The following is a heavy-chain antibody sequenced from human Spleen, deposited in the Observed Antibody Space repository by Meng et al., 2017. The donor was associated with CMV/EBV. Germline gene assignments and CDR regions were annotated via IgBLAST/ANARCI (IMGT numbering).Heavy chain of an antibody. V-gene: IGHV1-69*02. CDR3: ARGARRSGIQLWLKGYYGMDV. D-gene: IGHD5-18*01. Sequence: SVKVSCKASGGTLSSSTISWVRLAPGQGLEWMGRINTILGISNYAQKFQGRVTITRNTSISTAYMELSSLRSEDTAVYYCARGARRSGIQLWLKGYYGMDVWGQGTTVTVSS. J-gene: IGHJ6*02. CDR1: GGTLSSST. CDR2: INTILGIS.